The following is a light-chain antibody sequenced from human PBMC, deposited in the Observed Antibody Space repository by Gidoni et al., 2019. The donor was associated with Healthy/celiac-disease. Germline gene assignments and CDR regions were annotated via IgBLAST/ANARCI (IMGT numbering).Light chain of an antibody. Sequence: DIKMTQSPSTLSASVGDRVTITCRASQSISSWLAWYQQKPGQAPKLLIYKASSLESGVPSRFSGSGSGTEFTLTISSLQPDDFATYYCQQYNSYSITFGQGTRLEIK. CDR2: KAS. CDR1: QSISSW. CDR3: QQYNSYSIT. V-gene: IGKV1-5*03. J-gene: IGKJ5*01.